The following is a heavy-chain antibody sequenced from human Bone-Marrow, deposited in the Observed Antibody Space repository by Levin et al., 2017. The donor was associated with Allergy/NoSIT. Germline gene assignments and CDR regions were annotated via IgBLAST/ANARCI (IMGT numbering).Heavy chain of an antibody. V-gene: IGHV3-11*01. Sequence: SGESLKISCAASGFTLSDYYMSWIRQAPGKGLEWVAYISSTGRTRYYGDSVKGRFTISRDSAENSLYLQMNNLRGEDTAIYYCARDGRQLATPYNGVDVWGQGTSLTVSS. CDR1: GFTLSDYY. J-gene: IGHJ6*02. CDR3: ARDGRQLATPYNGVDV. D-gene: IGHD6-6*01. CDR2: ISSTGRTR.